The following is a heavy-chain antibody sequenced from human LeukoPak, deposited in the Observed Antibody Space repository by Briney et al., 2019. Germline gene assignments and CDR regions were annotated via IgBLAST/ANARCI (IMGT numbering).Heavy chain of an antibody. V-gene: IGHV3-30-3*01. D-gene: IGHD1-26*01. CDR2: ISYDGSNK. CDR1: GFTSSSYA. Sequence: GRSLRLSCAASGFTSSSYAMHWVRQAPGKGLEWVAVISYDGSNKYYADSVKGRFTISRDNSKNTLYLQMNSLRAEDTAVYYCARPMGADGAFDIWGQGTMVTVSS. J-gene: IGHJ3*02. CDR3: ARPMGADGAFDI.